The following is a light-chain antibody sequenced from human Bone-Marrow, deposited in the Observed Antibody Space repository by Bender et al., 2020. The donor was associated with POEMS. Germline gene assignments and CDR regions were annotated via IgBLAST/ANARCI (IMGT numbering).Light chain of an antibody. J-gene: IGLJ3*02. CDR2: LNSDGSH. Sequence: QLVLTQSPSASASLGASVKLTCTLSSGHSTYAIAWHQQQPEKGPRYLMTLNSDGSHTKGDGIPDRFSGSSSGAERYLIISSLQSEDEADYYCQTWGTGMNWVFGGGTKLTVL. V-gene: IGLV4-69*01. CDR1: SGHSTYA. CDR3: QTWGTGMNWV.